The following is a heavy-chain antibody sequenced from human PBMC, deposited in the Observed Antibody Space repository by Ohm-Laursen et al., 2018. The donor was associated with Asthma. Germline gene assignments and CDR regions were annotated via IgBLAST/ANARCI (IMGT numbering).Heavy chain of an antibody. CDR1: GGSISSYY. D-gene: IGHD3-3*01. CDR2: IYYSGST. J-gene: IGHJ6*02. Sequence: TLSLTCTVSGGSISSYYWTWIRQPPGKGLEWIGYIYYSGSTNYSPSLKSRVTISVDTSKNQFSLKLSSVTAADTAVYYCAREGAFGVENYGMDVWGQGTTVTVSS. V-gene: IGHV4-59*01. CDR3: AREGAFGVENYGMDV.